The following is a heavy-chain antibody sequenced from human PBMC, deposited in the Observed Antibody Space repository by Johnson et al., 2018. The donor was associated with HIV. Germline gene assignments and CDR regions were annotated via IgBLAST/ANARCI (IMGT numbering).Heavy chain of an antibody. V-gene: IGHV3-30*02. CDR3: AREGAWEVRPGAFDI. D-gene: IGHD1-26*01. CDR2: IRNDGSNE. J-gene: IGHJ3*02. CDR1: TITLGDYY. Sequence: QVQLVESGGGVVRPGGSLRLSCTASTITLGDYYISWIRQAPGKGLQWVAFIRNDGSNEYYADSVKGRFSISRDNSKNTLYLQMNSLGVEDTAVYYCAREGAWEVRPGAFDIWGQGTMVTVSS.